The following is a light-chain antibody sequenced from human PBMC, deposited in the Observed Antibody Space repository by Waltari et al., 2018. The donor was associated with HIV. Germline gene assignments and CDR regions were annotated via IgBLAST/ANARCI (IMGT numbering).Light chain of an antibody. CDR1: NSDVGNYNL. J-gene: IGLJ1*01. Sequence: QSALTQPASVSGSPGQSITISCTGTNSDVGNYNLFSWYQQHPGKAPKLMIYEVNKRPSGISDLFSGSKSDNTASLTISGLQSEDEADYYCCSYASSTTYVFGTGTKITVL. CDR2: EVN. V-gene: IGLV2-23*02. CDR3: CSYASSTTYV.